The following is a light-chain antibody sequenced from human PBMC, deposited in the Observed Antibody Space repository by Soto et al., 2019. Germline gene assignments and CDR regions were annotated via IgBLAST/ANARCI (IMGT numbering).Light chain of an antibody. CDR3: QQYDSSPLT. CDR1: QSVSSSY. V-gene: IGKV3-20*01. Sequence: EIVLTQSPGTQSLSPGERATLSCRASQSVSSSYLAWYQQKPGQAPRLLIYGASIRATGIPDRFSGSGSGTDFTLTISRLEPEDFAVYYCQQYDSSPLTFGGGTKVEIK. J-gene: IGKJ4*01. CDR2: GAS.